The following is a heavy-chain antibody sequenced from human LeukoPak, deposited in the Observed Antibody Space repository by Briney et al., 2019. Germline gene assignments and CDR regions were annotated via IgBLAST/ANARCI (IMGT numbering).Heavy chain of an antibody. CDR1: GFTFDDYA. CDR3: AKGADPLTWRMTTVAGTRFDF. Sequence: GGSLRRXCAVSGFTFDDYATHWVRQAPGKGLEWVSLISGDGGSIYYAGSVKGRFTVSRDNSKNSLHLQMNRLRTEDTAFYYCAKGADPLTWRMTTVAGTRFDFWGQGTLVTVSS. V-gene: IGHV3-43*02. CDR2: ISGDGGSI. D-gene: IGHD6-19*01. J-gene: IGHJ4*02.